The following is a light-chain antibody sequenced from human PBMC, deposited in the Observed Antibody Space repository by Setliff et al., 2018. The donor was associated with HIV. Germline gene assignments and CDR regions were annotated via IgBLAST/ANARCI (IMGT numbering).Light chain of an antibody. Sequence: SALAQPASVSGSPGQSITISCTGTSSDVGGYNYVTWYQQHPGKAPKVMIYDVSNRPSGVSIRFSGSKSGNTASLTISGLQAEDEADYYRNSFTGSSTYVFGTGTKVTVL. CDR1: SSDVGGYNY. V-gene: IGLV2-14*03. J-gene: IGLJ1*01. CDR3: NSFTGSSTYV. CDR2: DVS.